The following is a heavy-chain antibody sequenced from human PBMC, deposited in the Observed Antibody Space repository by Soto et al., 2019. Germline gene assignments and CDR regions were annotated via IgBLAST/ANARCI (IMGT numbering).Heavy chain of an antibody. CDR1: DGSISTNW. CDR3: ARHIAVPTTRGFDY. J-gene: IGHJ4*02. D-gene: IGHD6-19*01. Sequence: QVQLQESGPGLLKPSGTLSLTCAVSDGSISTNWWSWVRQPPGKGLEWIGEIYHSGPTNYNPSLKSRVTILIDKSKNQFSLDLASVTAADTAIYYCARHIAVPTTRGFDYWGQGTLVTVSS. CDR2: IYHSGPT. V-gene: IGHV4-4*02.